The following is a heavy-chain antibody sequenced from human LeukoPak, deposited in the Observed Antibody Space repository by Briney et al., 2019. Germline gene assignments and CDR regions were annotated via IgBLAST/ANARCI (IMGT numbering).Heavy chain of an antibody. D-gene: IGHD5-12*01. J-gene: IGHJ6*02. CDR1: GGSISSSNW. CDR2: IYHSGST. V-gene: IGHV4-4*02. Sequence: SETLSLTCAVSGGSISSSNWWRWGRQPPGKGLGRIGEIYHSGSTNYNPSLKSRVTISVDKSKNQFSLKLSSVTAADTAVYYCARVYSGYDSDYYYGMDVWGQGTTVTVSS. CDR3: ARVYSGYDSDYYYGMDV.